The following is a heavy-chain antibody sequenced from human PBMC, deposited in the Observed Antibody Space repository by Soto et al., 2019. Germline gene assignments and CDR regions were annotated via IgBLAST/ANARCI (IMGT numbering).Heavy chain of an antibody. Sequence: PSETVSLTCTVSGGSISTSSSYWIWIRQPPGKGLEWIGSGYNSGSTHSNPSLKSRVTISVDTSKNHFSLKLSSVTAADTAMYYCARNYYDGSGYFYWGQGTLVTVSS. J-gene: IGHJ4*02. CDR2: GYNSGST. V-gene: IGHV4-39*02. D-gene: IGHD3-22*01. CDR3: ARNYYDGSGYFY. CDR1: GGSISTSSSY.